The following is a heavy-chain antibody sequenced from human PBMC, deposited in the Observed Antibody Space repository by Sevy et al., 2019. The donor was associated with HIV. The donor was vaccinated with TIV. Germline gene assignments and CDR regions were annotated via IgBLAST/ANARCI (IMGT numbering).Heavy chain of an antibody. J-gene: IGHJ4*01. CDR3: ARSQVITGTFDY. V-gene: IGHV4-59*01. D-gene: IGHD1-20*01. CDR2: ISYSGST. Sequence: SETLSLTCTVSGGSISGYYWSWIRQPPGKGLEWIGYISYSGSTNYNPSLKIRVTISVDTSKNAFSLKLSSVTAADTDVYYCARSQVITGTFDYWGHGTLVTVSS. CDR1: GGSISGYY.